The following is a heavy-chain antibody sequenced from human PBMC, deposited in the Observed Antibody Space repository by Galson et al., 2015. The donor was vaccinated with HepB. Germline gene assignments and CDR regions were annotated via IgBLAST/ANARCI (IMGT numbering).Heavy chain of an antibody. J-gene: IGHJ3*02. CDR2: IYPGDSDT. V-gene: IGHV5-51*01. D-gene: IGHD5-18*01. CDR3: ARHPRRGSTYGFIQDAFDI. Sequence: QSGAEVKKPGESLKISCKGSGYSFTTYWIAWVRQMPGKGLEWMGIIYPGDSDTRYSPSFQGQVTISADKSINTAYLQWSSLKASDIAMYYCARHPRRGSTYGFIQDAFDIWGQGTMATVSS. CDR1: GYSFTTYW.